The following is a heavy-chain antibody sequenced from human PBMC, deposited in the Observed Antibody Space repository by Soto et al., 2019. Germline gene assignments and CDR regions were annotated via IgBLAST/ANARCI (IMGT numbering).Heavy chain of an antibody. V-gene: IGHV3-7*01. CDR3: ARGALTEEDPITIFGVVTTTPRGYYYYMDV. Sequence: GGSLRLSCAASGFTFSSYWMSWVRQAPGKGLEWVANIKQDGSEKYYVDSVKGRFTISRENAKNSLYLQMNSLRAEDTAVYYCARGALTEEDPITIFGVVTTTPRGYYYYMDVWGKGTTVTVSS. CDR2: IKQDGSEK. CDR1: GFTFSSYW. J-gene: IGHJ6*03. D-gene: IGHD3-3*01.